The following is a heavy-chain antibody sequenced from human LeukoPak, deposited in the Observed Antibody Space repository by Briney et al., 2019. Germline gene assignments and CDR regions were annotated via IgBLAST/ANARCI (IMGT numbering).Heavy chain of an antibody. J-gene: IGHJ4*02. Sequence: GGSLRLSCAASGFTFSDYYMSWIRQAPGKGLEWVSYISSSGSTIYYADSVRGRFTISRDNVKNSLYLQMNSLRAEDTAVYYCVRDNPRCCGVVPANIDDYWGQGTLVTVSS. D-gene: IGHD2-15*01. CDR3: VRDNPRCCGVVPANIDDY. CDR2: ISSSGSTI. V-gene: IGHV3-11*04. CDR1: GFTFSDYY.